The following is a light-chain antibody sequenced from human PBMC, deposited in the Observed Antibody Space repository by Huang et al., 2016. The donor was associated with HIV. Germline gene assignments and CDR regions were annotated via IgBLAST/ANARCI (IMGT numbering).Light chain of an antibody. V-gene: IGKV1-16*01. CDR1: QDISNS. CDR3: QHYISFPIT. J-gene: IGKJ5*01. CDR2: GAS. Sequence: DIQMTQSPSSLSASVGDRVTITCRASQDISNSLAWFQQKPGRAPRSLIYGASTLQSGVPSRFSGSGSRTEFTLAISNLQPEDLATYYCQHYISFPITFGQGTRLDIK.